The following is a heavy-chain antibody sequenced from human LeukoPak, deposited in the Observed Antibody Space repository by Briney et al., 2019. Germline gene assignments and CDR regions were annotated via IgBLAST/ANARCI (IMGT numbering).Heavy chain of an antibody. Sequence: QPGGSVRLSCEVSGLTLSRYSMSWVRQVPGKGLEWVSGISAGGGDRWYPDSVKGRFTISRDNSKNTLFLQMNSLTVEDTAIYYCAKDAAGPEYWGQGTRVTVSS. J-gene: IGHJ4*02. D-gene: IGHD6-13*01. CDR2: ISAGGGDR. CDR1: GLTLSRYS. CDR3: AKDAAGPEY. V-gene: IGHV3-23*01.